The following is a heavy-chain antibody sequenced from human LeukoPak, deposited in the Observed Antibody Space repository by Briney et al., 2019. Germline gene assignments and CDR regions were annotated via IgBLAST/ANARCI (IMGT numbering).Heavy chain of an antibody. D-gene: IGHD4-23*01. J-gene: IGHJ4*02. CDR2: INHSGST. CDR1: GGSFSGYY. CDR3: GRIDYDVYSGWVDS. V-gene: IGHV4-34*01. Sequence: SETLSLTCAVYGGSFSGYYWSWIRQSPGKGLEWIGEINHSGSTNYNPSLKSRVTISVDTSKNQFSLKLSSVTAADTAVYYCGRIDYDVYSGWVDSWGQGNLVIVSS.